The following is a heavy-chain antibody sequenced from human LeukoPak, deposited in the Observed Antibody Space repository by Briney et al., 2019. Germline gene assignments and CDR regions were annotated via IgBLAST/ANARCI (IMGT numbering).Heavy chain of an antibody. J-gene: IGHJ3*02. CDR3: ARSSSWRPNDAFDI. V-gene: IGHV3-30*04. CDR1: GFTFSSYA. D-gene: IGHD6-13*01. Sequence: GGSLRLSCAASGFTFSSYAMHWVRQAPGKGLEWVAVISYDGSNKYYADSVKGRFTIFRDNSKNTLYLQMNSLRAEDTAVYYCARSSSWRPNDAFDIWGQGTMVTVSS. CDR2: ISYDGSNK.